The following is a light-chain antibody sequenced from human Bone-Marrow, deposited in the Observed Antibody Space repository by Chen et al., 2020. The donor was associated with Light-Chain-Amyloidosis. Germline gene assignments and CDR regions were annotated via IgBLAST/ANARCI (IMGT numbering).Light chain of an antibody. CDR2: EVT. Sequence: QSALTQPASVSGSPGQSITISCTGTSSDVGGDNHVSWYPQHPDNAPKRMIYEVTNRPSWVPDRFSGSTSDNTASLTISGLQPEDEADYFCSSYTITNTLVFGSGTRVTVL. CDR1: SSDVGGDNH. CDR3: SSYTITNTLV. J-gene: IGLJ1*01. V-gene: IGLV2-14*01.